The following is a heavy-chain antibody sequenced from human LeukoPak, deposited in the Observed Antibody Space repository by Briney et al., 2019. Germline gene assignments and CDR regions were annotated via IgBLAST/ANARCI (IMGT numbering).Heavy chain of an antibody. CDR2: VHDTGTT. V-gene: IGHV4-59*11. J-gene: IGHJ4*02. CDR3: VRGSGWLPDS. CDR1: GGSLSNHF. D-gene: IGHD6-19*01. Sequence: PSGTVSLTCSVSGGSLSNHFWHWFRQPPGKGLEWVGYVHDTGTTNYSPSLWGRGAISLDTPKNQFSLKLSSVTATDTAVYYCVRGSGWLPDSWGLGTLVTVS.